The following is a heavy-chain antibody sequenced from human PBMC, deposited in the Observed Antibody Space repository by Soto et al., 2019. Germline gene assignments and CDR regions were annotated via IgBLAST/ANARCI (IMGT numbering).Heavy chain of an antibody. CDR1: GFTFSSYA. J-gene: IGHJ4*02. CDR3: AKDPLVVVPAAPGGFDY. V-gene: IGHV3-23*01. Sequence: GGSLRLSCAASGFTFSSYAMSWVRQAPGEGLEWVSAISGSGGSTYYADSVKGRFTISRDNSKNTLYLQMNSLRAEDTAVYYCAKDPLVVVPAAPGGFDYWGQGTLVTVSS. CDR2: ISGSGGST. D-gene: IGHD2-2*01.